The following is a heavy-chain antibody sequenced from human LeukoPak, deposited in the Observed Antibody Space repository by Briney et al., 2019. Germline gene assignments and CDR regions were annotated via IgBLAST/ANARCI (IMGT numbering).Heavy chain of an antibody. CDR2: IYYSGST. J-gene: IGHJ6*02. V-gene: IGHV4-59*01. CDR1: GGSISSYY. Sequence: PSETLSLTCTVSGGSISSYYWSWIRQPPGKGLEWIGYIYYSGSTNYNPSLKSRVTISVDTSKNQFSLKLSSVTAADTAVYYCGGTGRGYSGYDTNYYYFYGMDVWGQGTTVTVSS. D-gene: IGHD5-12*01. CDR3: GGTGRGYSGYDTNYYYFYGMDV.